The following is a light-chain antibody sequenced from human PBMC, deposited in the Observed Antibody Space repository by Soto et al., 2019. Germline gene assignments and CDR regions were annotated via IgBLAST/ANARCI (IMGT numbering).Light chain of an antibody. CDR1: QSVSSD. J-gene: IGKJ1*01. Sequence: IVLTQSPSTLSLSPGQRATLSCKASQSVSSDLAWFQQKPGQAPRLLIYGASNGVTVIPDRFSGIGTGTDFTLTISRLEPEDFAVYYCQQYGSSPRTFGQGTKVDIK. V-gene: IGKV3-20*01. CDR3: QQYGSSPRT. CDR2: GAS.